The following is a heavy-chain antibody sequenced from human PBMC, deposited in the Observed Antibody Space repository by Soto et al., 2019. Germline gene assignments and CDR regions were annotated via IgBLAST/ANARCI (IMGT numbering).Heavy chain of an antibody. CDR1: GYSFTSYW. Sequence: EVQLVQSGAEVKKPGESLKISCKGSGYSFTSYWIGWVRQMPGKGLEWMGIIYPGDSDTRYSPSFQGQVTISADKSISTAYLQWSSLKASDTAMYYCARSSRPPITMVRGVSFMDVWGQGTTVTVSS. D-gene: IGHD3-10*01. V-gene: IGHV5-51*01. CDR3: ARSSRPPITMVRGVSFMDV. CDR2: IYPGDSDT. J-gene: IGHJ6*02.